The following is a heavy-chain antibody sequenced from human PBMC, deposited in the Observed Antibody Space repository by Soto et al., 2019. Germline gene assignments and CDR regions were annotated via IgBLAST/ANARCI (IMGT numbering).Heavy chain of an antibody. V-gene: IGHV1-3*01. CDR2: INAGNGNT. CDR3: ARELELQYWFDP. Sequence: GASVKVSCKASGYTFTSYAMHWVRQAPGQRLEWMGWINAGNGNTKYSQKFQGRVTITRDTSASTAYMELSSLRSEDTAVYYCARELELQYWFDPWGQGTLVTVSS. CDR1: GYTFTSYA. D-gene: IGHD1-7*01. J-gene: IGHJ5*02.